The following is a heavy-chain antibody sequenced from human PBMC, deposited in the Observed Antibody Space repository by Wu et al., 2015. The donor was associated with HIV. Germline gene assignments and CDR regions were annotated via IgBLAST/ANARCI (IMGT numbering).Heavy chain of an antibody. Sequence: QVQLVQSGAEVKKPGSSVKVSCKASGGSFSRSGISWVRQAPGKGFEWMGRIILNHGGANYAEKFEGRVTITADEATNTAYMDLSRLRSEDTAVYYCAREGEEKKSDRSGYYAYLQIWGQGSQITVSS. CDR1: GGSFSRSG. J-gene: IGHJ1*01. CDR3: AREGEEKKSDRSGYYAYLQI. D-gene: IGHD3-22*01. V-gene: IGHV1-69*11. CDR2: IILNHGGA.